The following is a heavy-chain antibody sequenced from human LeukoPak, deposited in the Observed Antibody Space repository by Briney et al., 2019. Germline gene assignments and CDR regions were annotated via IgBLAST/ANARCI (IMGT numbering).Heavy chain of an antibody. CDR3: VRDIGSAWDFVY. Sequence: GGSLRLSCAASGFTFDDYAIHWVRQAPGEGVGWVSLIYGDGVNIKYADSVKGRFTVSRENSNNSLYLQMNSLRTEDTALYYCVRDIGSAWDFVYWGQGTLVTVSS. CDR1: GFTFDDYA. V-gene: IGHV3-43*02. J-gene: IGHJ4*02. D-gene: IGHD6-19*01. CDR2: IYGDGVNI.